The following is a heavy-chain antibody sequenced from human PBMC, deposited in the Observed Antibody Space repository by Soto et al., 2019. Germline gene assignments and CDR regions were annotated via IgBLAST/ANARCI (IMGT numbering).Heavy chain of an antibody. Sequence: EVQLLESGGGLVQPGGSLRLSCAASGFTFSSYAMSWVRQAPGKGLEWVSAISGSGSSTYYADSVKGRFTISRDNSKNTLYLQMNSLRAEDTAVYYCAKALGYCSGGSCYSPADYYYYYGMDVWGQGTTVTVSS. CDR2: ISGSGSST. CDR3: AKALGYCSGGSCYSPADYYYYYGMDV. D-gene: IGHD2-15*01. CDR1: GFTFSSYA. J-gene: IGHJ6*02. V-gene: IGHV3-23*01.